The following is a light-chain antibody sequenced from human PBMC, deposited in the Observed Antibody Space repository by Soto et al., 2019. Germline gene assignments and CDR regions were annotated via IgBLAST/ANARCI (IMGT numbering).Light chain of an antibody. Sequence: QSALTQSASMSGSPGQSITISCTGTSSDVGGYNYVSWYQQHPGKAPKLMIYEVSNRPSGVSNRFSGSKSGNTASLTISGLQAEDEADYYCSSYTSSSTLYVFGTGTKLTVL. V-gene: IGLV2-14*01. CDR3: SSYTSSSTLYV. J-gene: IGLJ1*01. CDR2: EVS. CDR1: SSDVGGYNY.